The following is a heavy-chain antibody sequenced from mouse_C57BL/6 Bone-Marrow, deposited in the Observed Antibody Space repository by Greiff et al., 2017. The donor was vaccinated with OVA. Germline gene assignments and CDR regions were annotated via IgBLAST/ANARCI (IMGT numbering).Heavy chain of an antibody. CDR2: IDPSDSYT. V-gene: IGHV1-59*01. D-gene: IGHD2-14*01. Sequence: QVQLQQPGAELVRPGTSVKLSCKASGYTFTSYWMHWVKQRPGQGLEWIGVIDPSDSYTNYNQKFKGKATLTVDTSSSTAYMQLSSRTSEDSAVYYCARGDYRRWGQGTSVTVAS. CDR1: GYTFTSYW. CDR3: ARGDYRR. J-gene: IGHJ4*01.